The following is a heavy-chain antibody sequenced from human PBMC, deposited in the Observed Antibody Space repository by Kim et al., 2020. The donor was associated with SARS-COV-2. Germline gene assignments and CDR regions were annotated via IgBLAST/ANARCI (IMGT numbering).Heavy chain of an antibody. CDR2: IYPGDSDS. CDR3: ARPVVSAGTIDY. CDR1: GYSFTNYW. J-gene: IGHJ4*02. D-gene: IGHD2-2*01. V-gene: IGHV5-51*01. Sequence: GESLKISCKALGYSFTNYWIAWVRQMPGKGLEWVGIIYPGDSDSRYSPSFRGRVTISVDTSISTAYLRWSTLKPSDAAMYYCARPVVSAGTIDYWGQGTVVTVSS.